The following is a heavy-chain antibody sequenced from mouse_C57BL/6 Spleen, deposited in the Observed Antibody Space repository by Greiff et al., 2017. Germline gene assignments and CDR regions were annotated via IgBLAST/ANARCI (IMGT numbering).Heavy chain of an antibody. CDR3: ARNLLLYYYAMDY. CDR2: ISSGSSTI. D-gene: IGHD2-1*01. Sequence: EVKLVESGGGLVKPGGSLKLSCAASGFTFSDYGMHWVRQAPEKGLEWVAYISSGSSTIYYADTVKGRSTISRDNAKNTLFLQMTSLRSEDTAMYYCARNLLLYYYAMDYWGQGTSVTVSS. J-gene: IGHJ4*01. V-gene: IGHV5-17*01. CDR1: GFTFSDYG.